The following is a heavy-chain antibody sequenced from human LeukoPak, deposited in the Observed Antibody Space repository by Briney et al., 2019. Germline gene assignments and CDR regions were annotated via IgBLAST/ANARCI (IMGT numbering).Heavy chain of an antibody. CDR2: IRYDGSNK. V-gene: IGHV3-30*02. CDR3: ATRGDVRGYFEL. CDR1: GFTFSSYG. D-gene: IGHD3-16*01. J-gene: IGHJ2*01. Sequence: GGSLRLSCAASGFTFSSYGMHWVRQAPGKGLEWVAFIRYDGSNKYYADSVKGRFTISRDNSKNTVHLQMNSLRGDDTAVYYCATRGDVRGYFELWGRDTLVTVSS.